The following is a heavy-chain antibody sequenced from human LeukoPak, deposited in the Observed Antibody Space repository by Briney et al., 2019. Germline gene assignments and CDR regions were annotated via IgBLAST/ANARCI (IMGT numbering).Heavy chain of an antibody. V-gene: IGHV4-4*02. CDR1: GGSISSSNW. CDR2: IYHSGGT. J-gene: IGHJ4*02. Sequence: SETLSLTCTVSGGSISSSNWWSWVRQPPGKGLEWIGEIYHSGGTNYNPSLKSRVTISVDKSKNQFSLKLSSVTAADTAVYYCARAGIAVAAPGDYFDYWGQGTLVTVSS. D-gene: IGHD6-19*01. CDR3: ARAGIAVAAPGDYFDY.